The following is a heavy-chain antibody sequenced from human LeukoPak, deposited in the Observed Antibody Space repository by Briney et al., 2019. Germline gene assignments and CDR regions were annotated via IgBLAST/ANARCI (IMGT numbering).Heavy chain of an antibody. CDR1: GGSISSYY. Sequence: PSETLSLTCTVSGGSISSYYWSWIRQPPGKGLEWIGYIYYSGSTNYNPSLKSRVTISVDTSKNQFSLKLSSVTTADTAVYYCARNGDYVSDDAFDIWGQGTTVTVSS. J-gene: IGHJ3*02. V-gene: IGHV4-59*01. CDR2: IYYSGST. D-gene: IGHD4-17*01. CDR3: ARNGDYVSDDAFDI.